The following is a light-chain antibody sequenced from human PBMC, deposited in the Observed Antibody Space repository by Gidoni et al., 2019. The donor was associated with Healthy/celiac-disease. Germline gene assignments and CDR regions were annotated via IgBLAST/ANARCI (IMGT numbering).Light chain of an antibody. V-gene: IGLV1-47*01. J-gene: IGLJ3*02. Sequence: NEPPSASGTPGQRVTISCSGSSSNIGSNYVYWYQQLPGTAPKLLIYRNNQRPSGVPDRFSGSKSGTSASLAISGLRSEDEADYYCAAWDDSLRGWVFGGGTKLTVL. CDR2: RNN. CDR1: SSNIGSNY. CDR3: AAWDDSLRGWV.